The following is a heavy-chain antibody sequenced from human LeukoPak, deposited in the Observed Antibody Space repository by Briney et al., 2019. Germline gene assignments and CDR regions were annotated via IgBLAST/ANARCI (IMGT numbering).Heavy chain of an antibody. D-gene: IGHD5-24*01. CDR2: IGSSSNFI. V-gene: IGHV3-21*01. CDR1: GFTFSSYA. J-gene: IGHJ4*02. CDR3: ARVGSRWLQIDY. Sequence: GGSLRLSCAASGFTFSSYAMSWVRQAPGKGLEWVSSIGSSSNFIYYADSVKGRFTISRDNAKNSLYLQMNSLRAEDTAVYYCARVGSRWLQIDYWGQGTLVTVSS.